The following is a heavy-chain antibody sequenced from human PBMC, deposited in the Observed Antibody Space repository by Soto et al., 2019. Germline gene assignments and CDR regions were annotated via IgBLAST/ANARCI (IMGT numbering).Heavy chain of an antibody. V-gene: IGHV1-46*01. CDR1: GYIFTNYY. J-gene: IGHJ6*02. CDR3: ARDFGVVIIRDYYYYGMDV. Sequence: ASVKVSCKASGYIFTNYYMHWVRQAPGQGLEWMGTINAGGGYTTYAQRFQGRVTMTRDTSTSTAYMELSSLRSEDTAVYYCARDFGVVIIRDYYYYGMDVWGQGTTVTVSS. CDR2: INAGGGYT. D-gene: IGHD3-3*01.